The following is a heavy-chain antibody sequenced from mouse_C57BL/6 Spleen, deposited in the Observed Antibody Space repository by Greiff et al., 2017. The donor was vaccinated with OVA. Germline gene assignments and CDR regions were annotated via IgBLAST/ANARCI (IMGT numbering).Heavy chain of an antibody. CDR1: GYTFTSYW. CDR3: ASRAGEGYPHPRGAMYY. D-gene: IGHD2-3*01. Sequence: VQLQQPGAELVKPGASVKLSCKASGYTFTSYWMHWVKQRPGQGLEWIGMIHPNSGSTNYNEKFKSKATLTVDKSSSTAYMQLSSLTSEDAAVYYCASRAGEGYPHPRGAMYYWGQGTSVTVSS. V-gene: IGHV1-64*01. J-gene: IGHJ4*01. CDR2: IHPNSGST.